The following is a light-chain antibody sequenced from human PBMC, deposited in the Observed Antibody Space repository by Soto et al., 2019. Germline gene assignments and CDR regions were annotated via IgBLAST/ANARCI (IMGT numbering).Light chain of an antibody. CDR3: CSYAPSRTLL. CDR1: SSDVGTYNL. J-gene: IGLJ2*01. V-gene: IGLV2-23*01. Sequence: ALTQPASVSGSPGESITIPCTGTSSDVGTYNLVTWYQQHPGRVPKLILYEGNKRPSGVSSRFSASKSGNTASLTISGLQAEDEADYFCCSYAPSRTLLFGGGTKVTVL. CDR2: EGN.